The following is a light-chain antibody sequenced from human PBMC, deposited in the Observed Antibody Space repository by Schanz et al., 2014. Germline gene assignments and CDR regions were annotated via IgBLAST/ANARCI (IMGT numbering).Light chain of an antibody. J-gene: IGLJ2*01. CDR3: CSFVGGGTVLL. CDR1: ISS. CDR2: GGT. Sequence: QSVLTQPASVSGSPGQSITMSCTGTISSVSWYQQHPGKAPTLMILGGTTRPSGVSDRFSGSKSANTASLTISGLQAEDEATYYCCSFVGGGTVLLFGGGTKLTVL. V-gene: IGLV2-23*03.